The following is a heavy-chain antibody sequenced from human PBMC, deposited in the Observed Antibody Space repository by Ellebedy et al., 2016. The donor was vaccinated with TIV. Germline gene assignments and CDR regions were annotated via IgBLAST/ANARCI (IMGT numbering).Heavy chain of an antibody. CDR1: GYTFTNYG. CDR2: LIPMYGKT. V-gene: IGHV1-69*13. D-gene: IGHD3-10*01. Sequence: AASVKVSCKASGYTFTNYGISWVRQPPGQGLEWMGTLIPMYGKTQYAQKLQGRVTIAADESTNTAFMELSSLKSEDTAIYYCARGEYRNWFDPWGQGTLVTVSS. CDR3: ARGEYRNWFDP. J-gene: IGHJ5*02.